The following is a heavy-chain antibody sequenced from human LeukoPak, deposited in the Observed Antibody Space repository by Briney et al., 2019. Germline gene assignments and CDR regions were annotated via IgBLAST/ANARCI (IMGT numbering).Heavy chain of an antibody. J-gene: IGHJ6*02. D-gene: IGHD1-14*01. Sequence: SETLSLTCTVSGGSISGFYCSWIRQPPGKGQEWIGYIYYSGSTNYNPSLKSRVNMSVDTSKNQFSLNLSSVSVADTAVYYCARTSLSGYYYYGMDVWGQGTTVTVSS. CDR1: GGSISGFY. V-gene: IGHV4-59*01. CDR2: IYYSGST. CDR3: ARTSLSGYYYYGMDV.